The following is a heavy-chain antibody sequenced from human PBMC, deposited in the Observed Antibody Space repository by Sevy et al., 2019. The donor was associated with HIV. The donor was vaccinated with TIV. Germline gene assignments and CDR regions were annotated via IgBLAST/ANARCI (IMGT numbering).Heavy chain of an antibody. Sequence: GGSLRLSCETSGFSVKDYRMNWVRQAPGQGLEWIASVSSGGYPMYYEGVVYGRFTNSRDDADNSLYLLMNGLKDEDTALYYGASRPPSWHFDDSVYYDFWGQGALVTVSS. D-gene: IGHD3-22*01. CDR1: GFSVKDYR. CDR3: ASRPPSWHFDDSVYYDF. V-gene: IGHV3-48*02. J-gene: IGHJ4*02. CDR2: VSSGGYPM.